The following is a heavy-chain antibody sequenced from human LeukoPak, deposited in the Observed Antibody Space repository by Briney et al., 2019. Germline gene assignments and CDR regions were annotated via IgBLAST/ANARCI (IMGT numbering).Heavy chain of an antibody. Sequence: SETLSLTCTVSGGSISSGGYYWSWIRQPPGKGLEWIGSIYYSGSTYYNPSLKSRVTISVDTSKNQFSLKLSSVTAADTAVYYCARPIIPEADWFDPWGQGTLVTVSS. J-gene: IGHJ5*02. CDR1: GGSISSGGYY. V-gene: IGHV4-30-2*03. CDR2: IYYSGST. CDR3: ARPIIPEADWFDP. D-gene: IGHD3-3*01.